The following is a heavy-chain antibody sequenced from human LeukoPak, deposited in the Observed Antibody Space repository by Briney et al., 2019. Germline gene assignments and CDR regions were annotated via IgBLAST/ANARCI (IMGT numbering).Heavy chain of an antibody. Sequence: QPGGSLRLSCAASGFTFTDYWMHWARQTPGKGLVWVSRITIDGSDTTYADSVKGRFTISRDNAQNTLYLQMNSLRAEDTAVYYCANPQEDDSRGYWGQGTLVTVSS. J-gene: IGHJ4*02. CDR3: ANPQEDDSRGY. CDR1: GFTFTDYW. CDR2: ITIDGSDT. D-gene: IGHD3-22*01. V-gene: IGHV3-74*01.